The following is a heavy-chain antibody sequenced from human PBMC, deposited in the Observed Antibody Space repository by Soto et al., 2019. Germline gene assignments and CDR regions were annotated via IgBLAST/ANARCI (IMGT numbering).Heavy chain of an antibody. J-gene: IGHJ6*02. Sequence: GGSLRLSCAASGFTFSSYGMHWVRQAPGKGLEWVAVIWYDGSNKYYADSVKGRFTISRDNSKNTLYLQMNSLRAEDTAVYYCARIFEAAGPGVLHYYYGMDVWGQGTTVTVSS. CDR2: IWYDGSNK. CDR1: GFTFSSYG. D-gene: IGHD6-13*01. V-gene: IGHV3-33*01. CDR3: ARIFEAAGPGVLHYYYGMDV.